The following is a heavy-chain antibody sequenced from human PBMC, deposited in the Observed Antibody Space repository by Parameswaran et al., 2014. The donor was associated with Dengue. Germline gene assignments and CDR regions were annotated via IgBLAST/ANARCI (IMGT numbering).Heavy chain of an antibody. J-gene: IGHJ3*02. V-gene: IGHV4-59*01. CDR2: IYYSGST. CDR1: GGSISSYY. CDR3: ATRYGGNRKYDAFDI. Sequence: AGGSLRLSCTVSGGSISSYYWSWIRQPPGKGLEWIGYIYYSGSTNYNPSLKSRVTISVDTSKNQFSLKLSSVTAADTAVYYCATRYGGNRKYDAFDIWGQGTMVTVSS. D-gene: IGHD4-23*01.